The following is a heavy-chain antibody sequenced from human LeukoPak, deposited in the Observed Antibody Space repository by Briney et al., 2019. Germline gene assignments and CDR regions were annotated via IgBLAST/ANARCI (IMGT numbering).Heavy chain of an antibody. Sequence: PSETLSLTCTVSGGSISSYYWSWIRQPAGKGLEWLGHIYTSGSTNYNPSLKSRVTMSLDTSKNQFSLKLSSVTAADTAVYYCAREGSGNNYNRYYFDYWGQGTLVTVSS. CDR1: GGSISSYY. CDR3: AREGSGNNYNRYYFDY. V-gene: IGHV4-4*07. D-gene: IGHD3-10*01. CDR2: IYTSGST. J-gene: IGHJ4*02.